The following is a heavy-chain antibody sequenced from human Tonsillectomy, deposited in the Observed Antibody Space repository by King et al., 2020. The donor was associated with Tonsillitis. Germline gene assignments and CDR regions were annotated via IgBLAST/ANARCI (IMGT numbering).Heavy chain of an antibody. CDR2: ISPYNDNT. Sequence: VQLVESGGEVKKPGASVKVSCKASGYTFTNYGISWVRQAPGQGLEWMGWISPYNDNTHYVQNFQGRVTMTKDTSTSIAYMELRSLRSDDTAVYYCARPRGGDYDYYFDYWGQGTLVTVSS. V-gene: IGHV1-18*01. CDR1: GYTFTNYG. D-gene: IGHD3-16*01. J-gene: IGHJ4*02. CDR3: ARPRGGDYDYYFDY.